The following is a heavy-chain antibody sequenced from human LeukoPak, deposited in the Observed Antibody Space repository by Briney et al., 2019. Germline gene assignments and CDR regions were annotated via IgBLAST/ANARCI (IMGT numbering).Heavy chain of an antibody. Sequence: GGSLRLSCAASGFTFSSYAMHWVRQAPGKGLEWVAVISYDGSNKYYADSVKGRFTISRDNSKNTLYLQMNSLRAEDTAVYYCARDSSANDYGDYGVGDEGLYCGEGTLVTVSS. CDR2: ISYDGSNK. D-gene: IGHD4-17*01. CDR1: GFTFSSYA. J-gene: IGHJ4*02. CDR3: ARDSSANDYGDYGVGDEGLY. V-gene: IGHV3-30*04.